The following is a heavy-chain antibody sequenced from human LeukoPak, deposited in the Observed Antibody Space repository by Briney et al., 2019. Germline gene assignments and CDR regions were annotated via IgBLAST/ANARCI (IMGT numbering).Heavy chain of an antibody. V-gene: IGHV4-59*01. D-gene: IGHD3-22*01. CDR3: ARASVSSGHHPWYFDY. Sequence: SETLSLTCTVPGGSISSYYWSWIRQSPGKGLEWIGYIYYSGSTDYNPSLKRRVTISVDTSKNQFSLKLSSVTAADTAVYYCARASVSSGHHPWYFDYWGHGTLVTVTS. CDR1: GGSISSYY. CDR2: IYYSGST. J-gene: IGHJ4*01.